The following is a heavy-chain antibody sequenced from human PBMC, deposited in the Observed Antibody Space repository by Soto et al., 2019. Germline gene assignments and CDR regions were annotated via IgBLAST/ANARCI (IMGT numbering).Heavy chain of an antibody. J-gene: IGHJ4*02. D-gene: IGHD6-19*01. V-gene: IGHV4-61*01. CDR2: IYYSGST. Sequence: SETLSLTCTVSGSSVSSGRYYWSWIRQPPGKGLEWIGYIYYSGSTKYNPSLKSRVTISVDTSKNQFSLKLTSMTAADTAVYYCARSGSGSGWFGGRGTLVTVSS. CDR3: ARSGSGSGWF. CDR1: GSSVSSGRYY.